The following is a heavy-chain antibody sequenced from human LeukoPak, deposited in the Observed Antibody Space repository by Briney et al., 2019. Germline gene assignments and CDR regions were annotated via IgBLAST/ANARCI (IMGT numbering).Heavy chain of an antibody. CDR3: ARDSRTVTYRYGMDV. J-gene: IGHJ6*02. D-gene: IGHD4-11*01. V-gene: IGHV1-2*06. CDR1: GYTFTGYY. CDR2: INPNSGGA. Sequence: ASVKVSCKASGYTFTGYYMHWVRQAPGQGLEWMGRINPNSGGANYAQKFQGRVTMTRDTSISTAYMELSRLRSDDTAVYYCARDSRTVTYRYGMDVWGQGTTVTVSS.